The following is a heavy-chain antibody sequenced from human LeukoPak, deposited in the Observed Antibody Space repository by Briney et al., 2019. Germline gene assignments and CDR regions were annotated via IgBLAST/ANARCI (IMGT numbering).Heavy chain of an antibody. Sequence: ASVKVSCKASGYTFTSYGISWVRQAPGQGLEWMGWISAYKGNTKYAQKLQGRVTMTTDTSTSTAYMELRSLRSDYTPVYYCARDVIPYSYGLGWFDPWGQGTLVTVSS. V-gene: IGHV1-18*01. CDR3: ARDVIPYSYGLGWFDP. D-gene: IGHD5-18*01. J-gene: IGHJ5*02. CDR1: GYTFTSYG. CDR2: ISAYKGNT.